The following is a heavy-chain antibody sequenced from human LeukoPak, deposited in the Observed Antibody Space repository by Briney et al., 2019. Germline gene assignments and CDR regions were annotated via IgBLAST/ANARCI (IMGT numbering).Heavy chain of an antibody. CDR3: ARSIIMDI. J-gene: IGHJ6*02. Sequence: PGGSLRLSCAASGFAVSGNYMSWVRQAPGKGLEWVSVIYTGGSTYYAESVKGRFTISRVISKNTLYLQMNSLRAEDTAVYYCARSIIMDIWGRGTTVTVSS. D-gene: IGHD3-3*02. V-gene: IGHV3-53*01. CDR1: GFAVSGNY. CDR2: IYTGGST.